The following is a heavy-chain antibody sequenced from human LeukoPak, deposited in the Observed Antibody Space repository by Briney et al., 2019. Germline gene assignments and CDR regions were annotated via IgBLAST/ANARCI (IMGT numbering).Heavy chain of an antibody. CDR1: GYTFTSHG. CDR3: ARDLNFWSGYDAFDI. J-gene: IGHJ3*02. D-gene: IGHD3-3*01. Sequence: SVKVSCKASGYTFTSHGISWVRQAPGQGLEWMGGIIPIFGTANYAQKFQGRVTITADESTSTAYMELSSLRSEDTAVYYCARDLNFWSGYDAFDIWGQGTMVTVSS. CDR2: IIPIFGTA. V-gene: IGHV1-69*13.